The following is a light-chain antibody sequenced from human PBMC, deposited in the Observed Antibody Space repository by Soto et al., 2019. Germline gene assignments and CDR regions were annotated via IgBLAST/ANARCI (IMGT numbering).Light chain of an antibody. Sequence: QSVLTQPPSVSGAPGQRVTISCTGGSSNIGAGYDVHWYQQLPGTAPKRLIYGNSNRPSGVPDRFSGSKSGTSASLAITGLQAEDEADYDCQSYDSSLSVLYVFGTGTKLTVL. CDR1: SSNIGAGYD. V-gene: IGLV1-40*01. J-gene: IGLJ1*01. CDR3: QSYDSSLSVLYV. CDR2: GNS.